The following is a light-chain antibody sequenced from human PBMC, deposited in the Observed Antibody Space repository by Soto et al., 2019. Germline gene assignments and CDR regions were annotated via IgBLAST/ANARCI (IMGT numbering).Light chain of an antibody. Sequence: EIVLTQSPATLSLSPGERATLSCRATQSVSTFLAWYQQKPGQAPRLLIYDASKRATGIPTRFSGSGSGTDFTLTISSLEREDFAAYYFQQRINWPLTFGGGTKVEIK. J-gene: IGKJ4*01. CDR1: QSVSTF. CDR2: DAS. CDR3: QQRINWPLT. V-gene: IGKV3-11*01.